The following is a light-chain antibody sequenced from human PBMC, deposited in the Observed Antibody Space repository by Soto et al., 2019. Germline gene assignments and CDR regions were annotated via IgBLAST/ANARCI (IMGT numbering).Light chain of an antibody. V-gene: IGKV1-5*03. J-gene: IGKJ1*01. CDR3: QHYNSYSEA. CDR2: KAS. Sequence: DIQMPQSPSTLSGSVGDRVTITCRASQTISSWLAWYQQKPGKAPKLRIYKASTLKSGVPSRFSGSGSGTEFTLTISSLQPDDFATYYCQHYNSYSEAFGQGTKVELK. CDR1: QTISSW.